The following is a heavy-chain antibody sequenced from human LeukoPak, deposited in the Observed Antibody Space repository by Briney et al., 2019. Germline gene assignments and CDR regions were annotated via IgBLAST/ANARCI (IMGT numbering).Heavy chain of an antibody. CDR1: GFTFSSNA. CDR2: IYYSGRT. D-gene: IGHD2/OR15-2a*01. Sequence: TAGGSLRLSCAASGFTFSSNAMNWVRQTPGKGLEWIGCIYYSGRTYYNPSLKSRVTISVDMSKSQFSLRLTSVTAADTAVYYCARKNDFEIWGQGTLVTVSS. CDR3: ARKNDFEI. V-gene: IGHV4-59*01. J-gene: IGHJ3*02.